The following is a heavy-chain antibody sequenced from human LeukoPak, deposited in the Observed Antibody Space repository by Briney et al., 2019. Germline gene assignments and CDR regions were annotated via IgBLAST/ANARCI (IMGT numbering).Heavy chain of an antibody. CDR1: GFTFSSYA. Sequence: EPGGSLRLSCAASGFTFSSYAMSWVRQAPGKGLEWVSSISRSGGTTYYADSVKGRFTISRDNSKSTLYLEMNSLRADDTAVYYCAKVDRKYEILTGYQIIPGDYWGQGTLVTVSS. D-gene: IGHD3-9*01. V-gene: IGHV3-23*01. CDR2: ISRSGGTT. J-gene: IGHJ4*02. CDR3: AKVDRKYEILTGYQIIPGDY.